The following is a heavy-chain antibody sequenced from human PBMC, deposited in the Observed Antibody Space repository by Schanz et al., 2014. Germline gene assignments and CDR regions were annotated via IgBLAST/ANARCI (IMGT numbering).Heavy chain of an antibody. Sequence: EVQLVESGGGLVKPGGSLRLSCEASEFTFSSYKMNWVRQAPGKGLEWVSALSGSGGSTYYADSVKGRFTISRDNSKNTLYLQMNSLSADDTAVFYCAKGMGYCSGGTCYDDYYYGLDVWGQGTTVTVSS. J-gene: IGHJ6*02. V-gene: IGHV3-23*04. CDR2: LSGSGGST. CDR3: AKGMGYCSGGTCYDDYYYGLDV. D-gene: IGHD2-15*01. CDR1: EFTFSSYK.